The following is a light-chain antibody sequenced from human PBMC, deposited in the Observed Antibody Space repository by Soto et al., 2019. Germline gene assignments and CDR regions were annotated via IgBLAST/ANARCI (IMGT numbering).Light chain of an antibody. CDR1: QSVSSSY. CDR3: QQYSSSPFT. Sequence: EIVLTQSPGTLSLSPGERATLSCRASQSVSSSYLAWYQQKPGQPPRLLIDAASSRATGIPARFSGSGSGTDFTLTISRLEPEDFAVYYCQQYSSSPFTFGPGTKVDIK. CDR2: AAS. V-gene: IGKV3-20*01. J-gene: IGKJ3*01.